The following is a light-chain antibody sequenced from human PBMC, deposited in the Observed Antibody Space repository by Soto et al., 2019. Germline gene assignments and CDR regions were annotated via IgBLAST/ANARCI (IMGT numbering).Light chain of an antibody. CDR3: QQYGSSPPYT. V-gene: IGKV3-20*01. Sequence: EIVLTQSPGTLSLSPGERATLSCRASQSVSSGYLAWYQQKPGQAPRLLIYGASSRATGIPDGFSGSGSGTAFHLTISRLEPEDFAVYYCQQYGSSPPYTFGQGTKLEIK. CDR1: QSVSSGY. J-gene: IGKJ2*01. CDR2: GAS.